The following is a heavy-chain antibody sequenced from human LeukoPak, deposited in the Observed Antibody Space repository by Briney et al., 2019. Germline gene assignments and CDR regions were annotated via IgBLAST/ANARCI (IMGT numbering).Heavy chain of an antibody. Sequence: PSETLSLTCTVSGGSISSHYWSWIRQPPGKGLEWIGYIYYSGSTNYNPSLKSRVTISVDTSKNQFSLKLSSVTAADTAVYYCARRGAGSSGFFDYWGQGTLVTVSS. J-gene: IGHJ4*02. CDR2: IYYSGST. CDR1: GGSISSHY. D-gene: IGHD3-22*01. CDR3: ARRGAGSSGFFDY. V-gene: IGHV4-59*11.